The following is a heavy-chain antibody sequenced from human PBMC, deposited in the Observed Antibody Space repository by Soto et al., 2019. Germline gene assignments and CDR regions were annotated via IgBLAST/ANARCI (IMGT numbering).Heavy chain of an antibody. CDR1: GFTFRSYG. Sequence: GGSLRLSCAASGFTFRSYGMHWVRQAPGKGLEWVAVISYDGSNKYYADSVRGRFTISRDNSKNTLYLQMNSLRAEDTAVYYWAKGGGYSYGAFDYWGQGILVTVSS. CDR2: ISYDGSNK. V-gene: IGHV3-30*18. CDR3: AKGGGYSYGAFDY. J-gene: IGHJ4*02. D-gene: IGHD5-18*01.